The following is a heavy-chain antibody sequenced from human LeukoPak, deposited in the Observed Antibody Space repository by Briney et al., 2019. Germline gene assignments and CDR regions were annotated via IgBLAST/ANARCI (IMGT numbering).Heavy chain of an antibody. J-gene: IGHJ3*01. V-gene: IGHV4-39*01. CDR3: ARHTSDGDFAFDL. CDR1: GGSITNTNYY. Sequence: QSSEPLSLTCTVSGGSITNTNYYWAWIRQPPGKGLERIGTIYYSGSTHDNPSLKSRVIISVDTYKTQFSLKLSSVSAADTAVYFCARHTSDGDFAFDLWVQGTMVTDSS. CDR2: IYYSGST. D-gene: IGHD4-17*01.